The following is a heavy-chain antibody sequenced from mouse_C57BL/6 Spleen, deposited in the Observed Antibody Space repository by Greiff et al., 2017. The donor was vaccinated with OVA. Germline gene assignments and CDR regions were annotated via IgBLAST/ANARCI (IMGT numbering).Heavy chain of an antibody. J-gene: IGHJ4*01. CDR1: GYTFTDYN. CDR3: AGVHVSTVVATGVDYAMDY. CDR2: INPNNGGT. V-gene: IGHV1-22*01. Sequence: EVQLQQSGPELVKPGASVKMSCKASGYTFTDYNMHWVKQSHGKSLEWIGYINPNNGGTSYNQKFKGKATLTVNKSSSTAYMALRSLTSEDSAVYYCAGVHVSTVVATGVDYAMDYWGQGTSVTVSS. D-gene: IGHD1-1*01.